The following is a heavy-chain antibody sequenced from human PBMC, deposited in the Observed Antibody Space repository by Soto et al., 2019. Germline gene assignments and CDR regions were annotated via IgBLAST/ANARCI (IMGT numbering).Heavy chain of an antibody. J-gene: IGHJ4*02. CDR2: INSDASVT. V-gene: IGHV3-74*01. CDR1: GFTFSGFW. Sequence: GSLRLSCAASGFTFSGFWMHWVRQAPGKGLVWVSRINSDASVTAYAASVKGRFTISRDNAKKMLFLQMNSLRAEDTAMYYCARPGGARGILAFDYWGQGTLVTVSS. CDR3: ARPGGARGILAFDY. D-gene: IGHD2-8*02.